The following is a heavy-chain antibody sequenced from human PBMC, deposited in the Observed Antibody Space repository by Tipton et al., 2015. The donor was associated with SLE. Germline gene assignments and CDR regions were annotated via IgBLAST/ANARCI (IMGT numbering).Heavy chain of an antibody. CDR2: IYYSGNT. CDR1: GGSIIISY. CDR3: AREVGNLDY. V-gene: IGHV4-4*08. Sequence: TLSLTCTVSGGSIIISYWSWIRLPPGKGLEWIGYIYYSGNTHYNPSLKSRVTISLDTSKNQLSLNLSSVTVADTAVYYCAREVGNLDYWGQGTLVTVSS. J-gene: IGHJ4*02. D-gene: IGHD2-2*01.